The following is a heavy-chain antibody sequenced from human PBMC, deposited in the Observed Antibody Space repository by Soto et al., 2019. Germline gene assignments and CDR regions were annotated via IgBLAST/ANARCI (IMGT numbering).Heavy chain of an antibody. J-gene: IGHJ4*02. D-gene: IGHD6-13*01. Sequence: GGSLRLSCAASGFTVSSNYMSWVRQAPGKGLEWVSVIYSGGSTYYADSVKGRFTISRDNSKNTLYLQMNSLRAEDTAVYYCARDRTSSSWSFDYWGQGTLLTVSS. CDR3: ARDRTSSSWSFDY. CDR2: IYSGGST. V-gene: IGHV3-66*01. CDR1: GFTVSSNY.